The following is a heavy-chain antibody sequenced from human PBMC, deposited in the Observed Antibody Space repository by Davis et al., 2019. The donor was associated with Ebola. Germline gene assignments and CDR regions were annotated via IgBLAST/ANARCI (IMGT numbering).Heavy chain of an antibody. CDR1: GFTFSAYY. CDR2: ISCSGSTI. J-gene: IGHJ6*02. CDR3: ARPYPSFYYGMDV. V-gene: IGHV3-11*01. Sequence: GGSLRLSCAASGFTFSAYYMSWIRQAPGQGLAWVSSISCSGSTIYYADSVKGRYTISRDNAKNSLYLQMNSLRAEDTAVYYCARPYPSFYYGMDVWGQGTTVTVSS.